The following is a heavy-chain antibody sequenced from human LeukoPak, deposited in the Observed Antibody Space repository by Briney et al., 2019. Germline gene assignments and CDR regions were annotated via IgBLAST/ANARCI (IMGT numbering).Heavy chain of an antibody. V-gene: IGHV4-59*01. CDR2: IYYSGTT. CDR3: ARANHYSDSGGYYYALDY. D-gene: IGHD3-22*01. CDR1: GGSISSYY. Sequence: SETLSLTCTVSGGSISSYYWNWIRQPPGRGLEWVGYIYYSGTTNYDPSLKSRVTISVDTSKNQSSLELTSVTAADTAVYYCARANHYSDSGGYYYALDYWGQGTLVTVSS. J-gene: IGHJ4*02.